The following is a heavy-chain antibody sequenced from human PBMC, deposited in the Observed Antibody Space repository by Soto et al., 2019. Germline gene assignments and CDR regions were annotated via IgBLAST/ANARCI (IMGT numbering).Heavy chain of an antibody. D-gene: IGHD2-15*01. Sequence: EVKLLESGGGLVQPGGSMRLSCEASGFPFWTYSMSWVRQAPRKGLEWVSGISGSGTATYYTDSVKGRFTVSRDNSKDTLFLQMNSLRDEDTAVYFCARCSRNSCYSYGVDVWGQGATVTVSS. CDR1: GFPFWTYS. V-gene: IGHV3-23*01. CDR2: ISGSGTAT. CDR3: ARCSRNSCYSYGVDV. J-gene: IGHJ6*02.